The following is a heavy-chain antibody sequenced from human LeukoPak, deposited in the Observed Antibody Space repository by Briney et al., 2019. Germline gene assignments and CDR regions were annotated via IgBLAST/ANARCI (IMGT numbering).Heavy chain of an antibody. Sequence: GASVKVSCKASGYTFTGYYMHWVRQAPGQGLEWMGWINPNSGGTNYAQKFQGRVTMTRDTSISTAYMELSRLRSDDTAVYYCAGEAVANQVSPFDYWGQGTLVTVSS. CDR2: INPNSGGT. J-gene: IGHJ4*02. V-gene: IGHV1-2*02. D-gene: IGHD6-19*01. CDR3: AGEAVANQVSPFDY. CDR1: GYTFTGYY.